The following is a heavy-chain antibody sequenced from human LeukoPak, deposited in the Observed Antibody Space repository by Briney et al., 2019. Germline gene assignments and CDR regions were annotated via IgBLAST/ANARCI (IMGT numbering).Heavy chain of an antibody. D-gene: IGHD3-10*01. J-gene: IGHJ4*02. CDR3: AKAHGSGSYYNSGFDY. CDR2: ISGSGGST. CDR1: GFTFSSYA. V-gene: IGHV3-23*01. Sequence: GGSLRLSCAASGFTFSSYAMSWVRQAPGKGLEWVSAISGSGGSTYYADSVKGRFTISRDNSKNTLYLQMNSLRAEDTAVYYCAKAHGSGSYYNSGFDYWGQGTLVTVSS.